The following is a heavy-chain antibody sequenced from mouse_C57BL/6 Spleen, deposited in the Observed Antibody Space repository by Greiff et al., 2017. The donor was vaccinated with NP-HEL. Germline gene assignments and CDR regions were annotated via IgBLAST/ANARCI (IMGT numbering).Heavy chain of an antibody. CDR3: ARDYYYGARAMDY. J-gene: IGHJ4*01. D-gene: IGHD1-1*01. Sequence: VQLQQPGAELVKPGASVKLSCKASGYTFTSYWMHWVKQRPGQGLEWIGMIHPNSGSTNYNEKFKSKATLTVDKSSSTAYMQLSSLTSEDSAVYYCARDYYYGARAMDYWGQGTSVTVSS. CDR2: IHPNSGST. CDR1: GYTFTSYW. V-gene: IGHV1-64*01.